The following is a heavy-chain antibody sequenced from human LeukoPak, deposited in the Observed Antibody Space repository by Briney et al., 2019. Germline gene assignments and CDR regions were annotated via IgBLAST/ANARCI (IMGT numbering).Heavy chain of an antibody. CDR2: INPNSGGT. V-gene: IGHV1-2*02. CDR3: ARVGDCSGGSCPNN. J-gene: IGHJ4*02. D-gene: IGHD2-15*01. Sequence: ASVKVSCKASGYTFTSYGFSWVRQAPGQGLEWMGWINPNSGGTNYARKFQGRVTMTRDTSISTAYMELSRLRSDDTAVYYCARVGDCSGGSCPNNWGQGTLVTVSS. CDR1: GYTFTSYG.